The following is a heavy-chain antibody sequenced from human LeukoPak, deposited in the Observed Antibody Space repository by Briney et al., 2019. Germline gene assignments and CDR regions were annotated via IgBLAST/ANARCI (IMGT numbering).Heavy chain of an antibody. CDR1: GFTFSSYS. Sequence: GGSLRLSCAASGFTFSSYSMNWVRQAPGKGLEWVSSISSSSSYIYYADSVKGRFTISRDNAKNSLYLQINSLRAEDKTVFYCGRGGVIVWYGDDYWGRGTLVTVSS. J-gene: IGHJ4*02. V-gene: IGHV3-21*01. D-gene: IGHD4-17*01. CDR2: ISSSSSYI. CDR3: GRGGVIVWYGDDY.